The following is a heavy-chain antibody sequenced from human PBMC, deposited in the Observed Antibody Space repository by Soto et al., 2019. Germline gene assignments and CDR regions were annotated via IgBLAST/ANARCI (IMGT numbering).Heavy chain of an antibody. Sequence: PGESLKTSCKGLDYTFAAYWLGRVRPMDGIGYIWMRVSNTRDADVKYSPPINARVTISAYKYMHTTSLQWHSLNASDSAMYYCTRPDYTQYVCYHRYDIWGQGTMVTVS. CDR1: DYTFAAYW. D-gene: IGHD3-3*01. J-gene: IGHJ3*02. V-gene: IGHV5-51*01. CDR2: SNTRDADV. CDR3: TRPDYTQYVCYHRYDI.